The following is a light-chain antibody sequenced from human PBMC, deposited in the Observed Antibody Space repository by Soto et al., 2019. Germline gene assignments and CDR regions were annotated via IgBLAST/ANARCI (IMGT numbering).Light chain of an antibody. V-gene: IGKV3-20*01. J-gene: IGKJ4*01. CDR2: GAS. CDR3: HQYDSSPLT. Sequence: EIVLTQSPGTLSLSPEERATLSCRASQSVNSSYLAWYQQKPGQAPRLLIYGASSRATGIPDRFSGSGSGTDFTLTISRLEPEDFAVYYCHQYDSSPLTFGGGTKVEIK. CDR1: QSVNSSY.